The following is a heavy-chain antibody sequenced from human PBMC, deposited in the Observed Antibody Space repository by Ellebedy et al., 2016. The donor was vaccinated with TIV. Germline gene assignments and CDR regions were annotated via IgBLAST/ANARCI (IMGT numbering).Heavy chain of an antibody. J-gene: IGHJ4*02. CDR2: FNAAPGTT. CDR1: GDSFASYT. V-gene: IGHV1-3*01. Sequence: ASVKVSCKSTGDSFASYTIHWVRQAPGQILEWMGRFNAAPGTTRLSQKFQGRISIARDTYASTAYMELSSLTSEDTAVYYCARGGDDNWNRFDYWGQGTLVTVSS. CDR3: ARGGDDNWNRFDY. D-gene: IGHD1-20*01.